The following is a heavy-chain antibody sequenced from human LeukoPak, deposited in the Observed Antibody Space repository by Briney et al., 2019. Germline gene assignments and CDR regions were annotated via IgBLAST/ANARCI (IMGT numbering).Heavy chain of an antibody. D-gene: IGHD5-24*01. V-gene: IGHV1-69*05. Sequence: SVKVSCKASGGTFSSYAINWVRQAPGQGLEWMGRIIPIFGTANYAQKFQGRVTITTDESTSTAYMELSSLRSEDTAVYYCARFFGYNRDAFDIWGQGTMVTVSS. CDR1: GGTFSSYA. CDR3: ARFFGYNRDAFDI. J-gene: IGHJ3*02. CDR2: IIPIFGTA.